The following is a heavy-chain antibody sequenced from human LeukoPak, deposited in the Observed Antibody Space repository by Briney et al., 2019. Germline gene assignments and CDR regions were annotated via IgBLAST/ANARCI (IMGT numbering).Heavy chain of an antibody. Sequence: HPGGSLRLSCAASGFTFSSYSMNWVRQAPGKGLEWVSAISGSGGYTFYADSVKGRFTISRDHSKNTLYLQMNSLRADDTAVYYCAKVEGGWTAAGPNFDYWGRGTLVTVSS. CDR2: ISGSGGYT. CDR1: GFTFSSYS. V-gene: IGHV3-23*01. D-gene: IGHD6-13*01. CDR3: AKVEGGWTAAGPNFDY. J-gene: IGHJ4*02.